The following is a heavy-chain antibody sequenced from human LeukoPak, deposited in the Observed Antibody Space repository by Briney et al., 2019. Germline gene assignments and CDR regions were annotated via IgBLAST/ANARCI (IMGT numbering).Heavy chain of an antibody. J-gene: IGHJ4*02. Sequence: GSLRLSCAASGFTFSSYSMNWIRQPPGKGLEWIGEINHSGSTNYNPSLKSRVTISVDTSKNQFSLKLSSVTAADTAAYYCARGGGSSWPQRDYWGQGTLVTVSS. V-gene: IGHV4-34*01. CDR1: GFTFSSYS. CDR2: INHSGST. D-gene: IGHD6-13*01. CDR3: ARGGGSSWPQRDY.